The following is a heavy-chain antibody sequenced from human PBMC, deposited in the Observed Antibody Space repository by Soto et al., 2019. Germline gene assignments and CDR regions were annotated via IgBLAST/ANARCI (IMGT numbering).Heavy chain of an antibody. Sequence: QVQLQESGPGLVKLSQTLSLTCTVSGGSISSGDYKWSWIRQPPGKGLEWIGYIYYSGYTYNNPSLKRRVTISVDTSKNQFSLKWSSVTPADTAVYYCARGGDYVAFDYRGQGTLVTVSS. V-gene: IGHV4-30-4*01. J-gene: IGHJ4*02. CDR3: ARGGDYVAFDY. CDR2: IYYSGYT. D-gene: IGHD4-17*01. CDR1: GGSISSGDYK.